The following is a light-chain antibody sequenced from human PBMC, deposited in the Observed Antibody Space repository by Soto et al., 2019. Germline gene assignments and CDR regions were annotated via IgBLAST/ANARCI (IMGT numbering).Light chain of an antibody. Sequence: QSALTQPASVSGSPGQSITISCTGSSSDFGGYNYVSWYQQHPGKAPKLMIYGVSNRPSGVSNRFSGSKSGNTASLTISGLQAEDESDYYCSSYTSSSTVVFGGGTKLTVL. V-gene: IGLV2-14*01. J-gene: IGLJ3*02. CDR2: GVS. CDR1: SSDFGGYNY. CDR3: SSYTSSSTVV.